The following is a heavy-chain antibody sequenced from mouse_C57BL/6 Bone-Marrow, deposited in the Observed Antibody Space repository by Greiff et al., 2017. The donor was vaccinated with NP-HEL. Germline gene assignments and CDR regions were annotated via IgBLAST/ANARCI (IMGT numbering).Heavy chain of an antibody. CDR1: GYTFPSYW. CDR3: ARVGYLYYYAMDY. J-gene: IGHJ4*01. D-gene: IGHD3-2*02. Sequence: QVQLQQPGAELVEPGASVQLSCKASGYTFPSYWMHWVKQRPGQGLEWIGMIHPNSGSTNYNEKFKSKATLTVDNSSSTAYMQLSSLTSEDSAVYYCARVGYLYYYAMDYWGQGTSVTVSS. V-gene: IGHV1-64*01. CDR2: IHPNSGST.